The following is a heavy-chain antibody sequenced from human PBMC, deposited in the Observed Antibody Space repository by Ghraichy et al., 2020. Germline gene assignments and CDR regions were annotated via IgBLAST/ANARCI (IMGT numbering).Heavy chain of an antibody. D-gene: IGHD3-22*01. V-gene: IGHV3-21*04. Sequence: GGSLRLSCAASGFTFSSYTMNWVRQAPGKGLEWVSSISSSSSYIYYADSVKGRFTFSRDNSKNSLYLQMNSLRAEDTAVYYCARDPPLYYYDSSGSPITSVDVWGQGATVTVSS. CDR1: GFTFSSYT. CDR3: ARDPPLYYYDSSGSPITSVDV. CDR2: ISSSSSYI. J-gene: IGHJ6*02.